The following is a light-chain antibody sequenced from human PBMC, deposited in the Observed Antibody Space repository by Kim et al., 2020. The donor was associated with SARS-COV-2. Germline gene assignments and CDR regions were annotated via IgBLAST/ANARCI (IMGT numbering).Light chain of an antibody. V-gene: IGLV2-8*01. J-gene: IGLJ3*02. Sequence: GQSVTISCTGTSSDVGGYNYVSWYQQHPGKAPKLMIYEVTKRPSGVPDRFSGSKSANTASLTVSGLQAEDEADYYCSSYVGSDNLVFGGGTQLTVL. CDR2: EVT. CDR3: SSYVGSDNLV. CDR1: SSDVGGYNY.